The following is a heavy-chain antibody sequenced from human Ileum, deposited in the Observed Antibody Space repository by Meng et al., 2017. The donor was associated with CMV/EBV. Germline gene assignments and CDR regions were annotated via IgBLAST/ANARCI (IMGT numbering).Heavy chain of an antibody. V-gene: IGHV4-4*07. CDR2: LYTTGTI. CDR3: ATTYSDGDWNFDY. CDR1: ADSLGTYS. D-gene: IGHD1-26*01. Sequence: QVQLQGAGPSLGKPSETLSPTCTVSADSLGTYSWHWIRQPAGKGLEWIGRLYTTGTIKYNPSLMSRLTMSLDTSKGQFSLNLRSLTAADTAVYYCATTYSDGDWNFDYWGQGTLVTVSS. J-gene: IGHJ4*02.